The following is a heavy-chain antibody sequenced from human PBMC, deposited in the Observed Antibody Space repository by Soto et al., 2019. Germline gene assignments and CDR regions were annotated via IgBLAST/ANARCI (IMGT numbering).Heavy chain of an antibody. J-gene: IGHJ4*02. CDR1: GGTFSSYT. CDR3: ARGGYSSSWYDMEY. Sequence: QVQLVQSGAEVKKPGSSVKVSCKASGGTFSSYTISWVRQAPGQGLEWMGRIIPILGIANYAQKFQGRVTITADKXXSTAYMELSSLRSEDTAVYYCARGGYSSSWYDMEYWGQGTLVTVSS. CDR2: IIPILGIA. V-gene: IGHV1-69*02. D-gene: IGHD6-13*01.